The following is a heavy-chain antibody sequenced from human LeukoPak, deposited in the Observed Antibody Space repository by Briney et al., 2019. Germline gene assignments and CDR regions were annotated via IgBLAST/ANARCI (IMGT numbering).Heavy chain of an antibody. CDR1: GYTLTELS. V-gene: IGHV1-24*01. CDR3: ATARDRYYYDSSGYYLRWFDP. D-gene: IGHD3-22*01. CDR2: FDPEDGET. Sequence: ASVKVSCKVSGYTLTELSMHWVRQAPGKGLEWMGGFDPEDGETIYAQKFQGRVTMTEDTSTDTAYMELSSLRSEDTAVYYCATARDRYYYDSSGYYLRWFDPWGQGTLVTVSS. J-gene: IGHJ5*02.